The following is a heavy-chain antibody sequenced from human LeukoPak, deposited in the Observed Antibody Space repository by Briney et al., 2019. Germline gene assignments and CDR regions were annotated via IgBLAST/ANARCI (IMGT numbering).Heavy chain of an antibody. V-gene: IGHV4-59*01. J-gene: IGHJ4*02. CDR2: IYYSGST. CDR1: GGSISSYY. D-gene: IGHD3-3*01. CDR3: ARTTYYDFWSGYFFDY. Sequence: SETLSLTCTVSGGSISSYYWSWIRQPPGKGLEWIGYIYYSGSTNYNPSLKSRVTISVDTSKNQFSLKLSSVAAADTAVYYCARTTYYDFWSGYFFDYWGQGTLVTVSS.